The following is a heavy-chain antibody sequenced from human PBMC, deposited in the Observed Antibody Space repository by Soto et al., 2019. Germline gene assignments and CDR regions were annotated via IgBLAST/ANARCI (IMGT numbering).Heavy chain of an antibody. CDR1: GFTFSSYW. CDR2: INSDGSST. J-gene: IGHJ5*02. CDR3: ARDWNYGGYNWFDP. Sequence: EVQLVESGGGLVQPGGSLRLSCAASGFTFSSYWMHRVRQAPGKGLVWVSRINSDGSSTSYADSVKGRFTISRDNAENTLYLQMSSLRAEDTAVYYCARDWNYGGYNWFDPWGQGTLVTVSS. V-gene: IGHV3-74*01. D-gene: IGHD1-7*01.